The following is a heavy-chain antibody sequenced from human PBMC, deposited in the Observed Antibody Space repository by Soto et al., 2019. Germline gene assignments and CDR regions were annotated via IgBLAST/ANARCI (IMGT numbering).Heavy chain of an antibody. CDR1: GFTFSRHT. D-gene: IGHD3-3*01. CDR2: ISDDGSNT. Sequence: QVQLVESGGGVVQPGRSLRLTCAASGFTFSRHTMHWVRQAPGKGLEGVAAISDDGSNTYYADSVKGRFTISRDNSKNTLYLQMNSLSSEDTAVHHCEREVYYDFWSGFNTPPYYFDDWGQGTLVTVSS. CDR3: EREVYYDFWSGFNTPPYYFDD. V-gene: IGHV3-30-3*01. J-gene: IGHJ4*02.